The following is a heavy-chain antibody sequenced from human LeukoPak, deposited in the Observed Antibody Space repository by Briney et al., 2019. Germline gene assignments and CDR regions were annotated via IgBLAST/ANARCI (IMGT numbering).Heavy chain of an antibody. V-gene: IGHV3-7*01. CDR3: AREQPFFYDSSGYYYAY. D-gene: IGHD3-22*01. Sequence: PGGSLRLSCAASGFTFSSYWMSWVRQAPGKGLEWLANIKQDGSEKYYVDSVKGRFTISRDNAKNSLYLQINSLRAEDTAVYYCAREQPFFYDSSGYYYAYWGQGTLVTVSS. CDR1: GFTFSSYW. CDR2: IKQDGSEK. J-gene: IGHJ4*02.